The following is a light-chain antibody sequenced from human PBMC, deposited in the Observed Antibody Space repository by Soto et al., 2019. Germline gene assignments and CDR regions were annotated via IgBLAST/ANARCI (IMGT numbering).Light chain of an antibody. CDR3: QQFSSYPLT. J-gene: IGKJ4*01. CDR2: GAS. CDR1: QSVSSY. Sequence: EIVLTQSPLTLSLSPGERATLSCRASQSVSSYLAWYQQKPGQAPRLLIYGASSRATGIPDRFSGGGSGTDFTLTISRLEPEDFAVYYCQQFSSYPLTFGGGTKVDIK. V-gene: IGKV3-20*01.